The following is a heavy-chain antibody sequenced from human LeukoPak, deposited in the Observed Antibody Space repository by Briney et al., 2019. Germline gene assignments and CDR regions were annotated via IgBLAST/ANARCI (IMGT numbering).Heavy chain of an antibody. Sequence: SETLSLTCTVSGGSISSSSYYWGWIRQPPGKGLEWIGRIYTSGSTNYNPSLKSRVTISVDTSKNQFSLKLSSVTAADTAVYYCARAGIREFDYWGQGTPVTVSS. CDR1: GGSISSSSYY. J-gene: IGHJ4*02. CDR3: ARAGIREFDY. CDR2: IYTSGST. V-gene: IGHV4-39*07. D-gene: IGHD1-14*01.